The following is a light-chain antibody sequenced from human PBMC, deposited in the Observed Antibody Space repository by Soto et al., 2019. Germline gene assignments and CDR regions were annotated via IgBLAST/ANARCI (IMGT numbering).Light chain of an antibody. CDR1: SSDIGGYNY. CDR3: SSYSSKTPPYV. J-gene: IGLJ1*01. Sequence: QSALDQPASVSGSPGQSITISCTGGSSDIGGYNYVSWYQQHPGRAPRLLILEVTNRPSGVPDRFSGSKSGNTASLIIRGLQAEDEADYFCSSYSSKTPPYVFGTGTKVTVL. CDR2: EVT. V-gene: IGLV2-14*01.